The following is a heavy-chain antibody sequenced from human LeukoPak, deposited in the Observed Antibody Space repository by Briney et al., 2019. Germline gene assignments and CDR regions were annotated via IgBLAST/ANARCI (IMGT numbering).Heavy chain of an antibody. V-gene: IGHV3-23*01. J-gene: IGHJ4*02. CDR1: GFTFSSYA. CDR3: AKISGIAVAGTDY. CDR2: ISGSGGST. Sequence: GGSLILSCAASGFTFSSYAMSWVRQAPGKGLEWVSAISGSGGSTYYADSVKGRFTISRDNSKNTLYLQMNSLRAEDTAVYYCAKISGIAVAGTDYWGQGTLVTVSS. D-gene: IGHD6-19*01.